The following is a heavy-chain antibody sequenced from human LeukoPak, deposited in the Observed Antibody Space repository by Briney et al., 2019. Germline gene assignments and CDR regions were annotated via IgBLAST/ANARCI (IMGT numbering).Heavy chain of an antibody. CDR3: ARGTGYPLIG. CDR2: INHSGST. J-gene: IGHJ4*02. Sequence: SETLSLTCAVYGASFSGYYRSWIRQPPGKGLEWIGEINHSGSTNYNPSLKSRVTISVDTSKNQFSLKLSSVTAADTAVYYCARGTGYPLIGWGQGTLVTVSS. D-gene: IGHD3-22*01. V-gene: IGHV4-34*01. CDR1: GASFSGYY.